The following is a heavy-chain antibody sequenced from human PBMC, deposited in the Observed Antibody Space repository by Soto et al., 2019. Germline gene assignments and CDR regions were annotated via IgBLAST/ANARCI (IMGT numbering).Heavy chain of an antibody. Sequence: QVQLQESGPGLVKPSETLSLTCTVSGGSISCYKWSWIRQPPGKGLEWMGYIYYSGSTNYSPSLKSRVTLSVDTSKNQFSLKLSSVTAADTAVYCCARHIEVGELFAAPYYYGMDVWGQGTTVTVSS. J-gene: IGHJ6*02. CDR1: GGSISCYK. V-gene: IGHV4-59*08. CDR2: IYYSGST. D-gene: IGHD3-10*01. CDR3: ARHIEVGELFAAPYYYGMDV.